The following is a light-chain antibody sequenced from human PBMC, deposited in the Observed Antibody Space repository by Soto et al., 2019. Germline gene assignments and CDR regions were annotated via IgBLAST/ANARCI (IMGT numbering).Light chain of an antibody. Sequence: DIQMTQSPSSLSASVGDRVTITCRASQSISTYLNWYQQKPGKVPKLLIYAASSLQSGVASRFSGSESGTDFTLTSSSLQPEDFATYYCQQTHTTFTFGGGTKLDIK. CDR3: QQTHTTFT. J-gene: IGKJ4*01. CDR1: QSISTY. CDR2: AAS. V-gene: IGKV1-39*01.